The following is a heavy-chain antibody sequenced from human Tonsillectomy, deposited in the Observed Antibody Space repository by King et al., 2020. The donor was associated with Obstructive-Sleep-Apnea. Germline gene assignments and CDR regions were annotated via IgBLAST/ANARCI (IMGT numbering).Heavy chain of an antibody. V-gene: IGHV3-13*04. CDR1: GFTFSTYD. CDR3: VRGLDYASGSYFDY. Sequence: QLVQSGGGWVQPGGSLRLSCAVSGFTFSTYDMHWVRQGTGKGLEWVSGIGHAGDTYYPGSVKGRFTISRENVKNSMYLQMNSLRVGDTAVYYCVRGLDYASGSYFDYWGQGILVTVSS. J-gene: IGHJ4*02. CDR2: IGHAGDT. D-gene: IGHD3-10*01.